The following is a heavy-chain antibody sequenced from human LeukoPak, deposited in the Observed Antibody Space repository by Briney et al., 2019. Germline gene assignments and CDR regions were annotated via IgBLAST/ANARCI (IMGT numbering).Heavy chain of an antibody. Sequence: GSLRLSCTASGLIFRNYAMTWVRQAPRKGLEWVSTISGDGTETFYADSVKGRFTISRDNSKNTHYLQMNSLRAEDTAVYYCVRGKGWLDPWGQGILVTVSS. CDR3: VRGKGWLDP. CDR1: GLIFRNYA. V-gene: IGHV3-23*01. J-gene: IGHJ5*02. CDR2: ISGDGTET.